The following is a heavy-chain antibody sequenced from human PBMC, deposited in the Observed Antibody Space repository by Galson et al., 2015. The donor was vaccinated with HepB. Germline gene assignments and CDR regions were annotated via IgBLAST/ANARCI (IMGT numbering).Heavy chain of an antibody. J-gene: IGHJ3*02. D-gene: IGHD2-15*01. V-gene: IGHV1-18*01. CDR2: IGPYNGNT. CDR1: GYTFTNYG. CDR3: ARSNSGGTCYSCAFDI. Sequence: SVKVSCKASGYTFTNYGISWVRQAPGQGLEWMGWIGPYNGNTNYAQKLQGRVTMTTDTSTSTAYMELTSLRSDDTAVYYCARSNSGGTCYSCAFDIWGQGTLVTVSS.